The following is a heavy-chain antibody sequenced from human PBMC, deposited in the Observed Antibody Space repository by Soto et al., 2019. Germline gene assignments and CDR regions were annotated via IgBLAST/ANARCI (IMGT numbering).Heavy chain of an antibody. J-gene: IGHJ4*02. CDR3: SKAPVGLMYYFDY. CDR2: ISVSGGSA. V-gene: IGHV3-23*01. CDR1: GFTFSKHA. D-gene: IGHD3-10*01. Sequence: ESGGGLVQPGGSLRLSCAASGFTFSKHAMSWVRQAPGKGLEWVSTISVSGGSAYYADSVKGRFTISRDNSKNTLYLLMNSLSAEDTAVYYCSKAPVGLMYYFDYWGQGTLVTVSS.